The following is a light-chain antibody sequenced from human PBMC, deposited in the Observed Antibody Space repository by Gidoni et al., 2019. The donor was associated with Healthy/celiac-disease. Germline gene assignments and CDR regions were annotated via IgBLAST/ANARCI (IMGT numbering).Light chain of an antibody. CDR3: QKSYSTRA. CDR2: AAS. J-gene: IGKJ1*01. V-gene: IGKV1-39*01. Sequence: DIQMTQSPSSLSASVGDRVTITCRASQSISSYLNWYQQKPGKAPKLLIYAASSLQSGVPSRFSGSGSGTDFTLTISSLQPEDFATFYCQKSYSTRAFGQWTKVEIK. CDR1: QSISSY.